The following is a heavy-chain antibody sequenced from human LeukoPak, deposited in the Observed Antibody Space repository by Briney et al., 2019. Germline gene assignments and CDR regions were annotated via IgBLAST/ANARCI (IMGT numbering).Heavy chain of an antibody. Sequence: ASVKVSCKASGYTFTRYDMNWVRQATGQGGEWMGWMNPNSGNTGYAQKFQGRVTMTRNTSISTAYMELSSLRSEDTAVYYCARESAARGFDYWGQGTLVTVSS. D-gene: IGHD6-6*01. J-gene: IGHJ4*02. V-gene: IGHV1-8*01. CDR1: GYTFTRYD. CDR2: MNPNSGNT. CDR3: ARESAARGFDY.